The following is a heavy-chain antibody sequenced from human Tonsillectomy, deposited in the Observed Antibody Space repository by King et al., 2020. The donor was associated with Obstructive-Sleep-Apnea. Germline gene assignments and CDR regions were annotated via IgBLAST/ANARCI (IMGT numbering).Heavy chain of an antibody. D-gene: IGHD1-14*01. CDR1: GGSISSYS. Sequence: VQLQESGPGLVKPSETLSLTCTVSGGSISSYSWSWLRQPPGKGLEWIAHIYNSGSTSYNPSLQSRLTISVDTSKNQFSMRLSSVTAADTAVYYCARNGMPVRFNHRFFDYWGQGTLVTVSA. CDR3: ARNGMPVRFNHRFFDY. J-gene: IGHJ4*02. CDR2: IYNSGST. V-gene: IGHV4-4*08.